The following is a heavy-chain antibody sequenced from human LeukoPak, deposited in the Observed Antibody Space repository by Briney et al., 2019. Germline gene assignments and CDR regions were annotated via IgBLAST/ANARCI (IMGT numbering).Heavy chain of an antibody. J-gene: IGHJ4*02. CDR1: GGSISSYY. Sequence: SSETLSLTCTVSGGSISSYYWNWIRQPPGKGLEWLGYIHYSGSTKYNPSLESRVTISLDTPKNQFSLRLSSLTAADTAVYYCARGEGQAVSAFDYWGQGMLVTVSS. CDR2: IHYSGST. D-gene: IGHD2-21*02. CDR3: ARGEGQAVSAFDY. V-gene: IGHV4-59*01.